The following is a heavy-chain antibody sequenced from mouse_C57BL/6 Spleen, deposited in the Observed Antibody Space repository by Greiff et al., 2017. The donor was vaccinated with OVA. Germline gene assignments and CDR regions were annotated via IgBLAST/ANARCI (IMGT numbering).Heavy chain of an antibody. CDR1: GYTFTSYW. CDR2: IDPSDSYT. Sequence: QVQLQQPGAELVKPGASVKLSCKASGYTFTSYWMQWVKQRPGQGLEWIGEIDPSDSYTNYNQKFKGKATLTVDTSSSTAYMQLSSLTSEDSAVYYCASYYYGSPYYFDYWGQGTTLTVSS. CDR3: ASYYYGSPYYFDY. D-gene: IGHD1-1*01. J-gene: IGHJ2*01. V-gene: IGHV1-50*01.